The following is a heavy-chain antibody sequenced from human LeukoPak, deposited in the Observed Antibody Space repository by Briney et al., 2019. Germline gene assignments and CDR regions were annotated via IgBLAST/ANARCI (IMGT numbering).Heavy chain of an antibody. V-gene: IGHV3-48*03. CDR2: ISDSYVT. D-gene: IGHD1-26*01. CDR3: AREGELGRFSALDV. J-gene: IGHJ3*01. CDR1: GFTFRTHE. Sequence: GGSLRLSCVTSGFTFRTHEMNWVRQAPGKGLEWIAYISDSYVTHYAESVKGRFTVSRDNAKSSVYLQMNSLRAEDRAMYFCAREGELGRFSALDVWGQGTMITVSS.